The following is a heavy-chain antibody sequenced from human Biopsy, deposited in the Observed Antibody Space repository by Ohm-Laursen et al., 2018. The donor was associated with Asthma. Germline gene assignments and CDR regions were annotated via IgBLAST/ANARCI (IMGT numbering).Heavy chain of an antibody. D-gene: IGHD1-7*01. CDR2: INPSGGST. V-gene: IGHV1-46*01. CDR1: GYTFTSYY. Sequence: SSVKVSCKASGYTFTSYYMHWVRQHPGQGLEWMGIINPSGGSTSYAQKFQGRVTMTRDTSTSTVYMELSSLRSEDTAVYYCARRGITGTTLDYWGQGTLVTVSS. J-gene: IGHJ4*02. CDR3: ARRGITGTTLDY.